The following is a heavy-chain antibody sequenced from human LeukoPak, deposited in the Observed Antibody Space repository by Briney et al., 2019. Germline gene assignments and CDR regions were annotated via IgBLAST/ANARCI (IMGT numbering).Heavy chain of an antibody. J-gene: IGHJ4*02. CDR3: ARDSIVLMVYAIGY. CDR2: ISSSSSYI. D-gene: IGHD2-8*01. V-gene: IGHV3-21*01. Sequence: GGSLRLSCAASGFTFSSYSMNWVRQAPGKGLEWVSSISSSSSYIYYADSVKGRFTISRDNAKNSLYLQMNSLRAEDTAVYYCARDSIVLMVYAIGYWGQGTLVTVSS. CDR1: GFTFSSYS.